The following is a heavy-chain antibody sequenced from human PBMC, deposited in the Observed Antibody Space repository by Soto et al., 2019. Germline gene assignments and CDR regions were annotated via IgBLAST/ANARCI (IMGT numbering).Heavy chain of an antibody. Sequence: QVQLVESGGGVVQPGRSLRLSCAASGFTFSSYGMHWVRQAPGKGLEWVAVISYDGSNKYYADSVKGRFTISRDNSKNTLYLQINSLRAEDTAVYYCAKDDSSSWYYFDYWGQGTLVTVSS. J-gene: IGHJ4*02. CDR3: AKDDSSSWYYFDY. CDR2: ISYDGSNK. D-gene: IGHD6-13*01. V-gene: IGHV3-30*18. CDR1: GFTFSSYG.